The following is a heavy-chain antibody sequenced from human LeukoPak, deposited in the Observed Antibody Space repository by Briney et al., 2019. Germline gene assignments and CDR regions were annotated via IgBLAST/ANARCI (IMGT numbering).Heavy chain of an antibody. CDR3: ARHYLGAYQWYFDL. CDR1: GGTFSSYA. J-gene: IGHJ2*01. V-gene: IGHV1-69*13. D-gene: IGHD3-16*01. CDR2: IIPFFGTA. Sequence: SVTVSCKASGGTFSSYAISWVRQAPGQGLEWMGGIIPFFGTANYAQKFQGRVTITADGSTNTAYMELSSLRSEDTALYYCARHYLGAYQWYFDLWGRGTLVTVSS.